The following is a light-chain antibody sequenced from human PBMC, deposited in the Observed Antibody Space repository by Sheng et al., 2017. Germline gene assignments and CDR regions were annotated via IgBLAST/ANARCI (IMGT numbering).Light chain of an antibody. Sequence: DIQMTQSPSSLSASVGDRVTITCRASQSISSWLAWYQQKPGKAPKLLIYKASSLESGVPSRFSGSGSGTEFTLTISSLQPEDFATYYCQQYNVYPWTFGQGTKVEIK. CDR1: QSISSW. CDR2: KAS. V-gene: IGKV1-5*03. J-gene: IGKJ1*01. CDR3: QQYNVYPWT.